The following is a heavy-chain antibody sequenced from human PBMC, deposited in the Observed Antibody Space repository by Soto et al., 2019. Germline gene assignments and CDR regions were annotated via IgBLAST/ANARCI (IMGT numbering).Heavy chain of an antibody. J-gene: IGHJ4*02. CDR3: TKNSAYALDY. D-gene: IGHD5-12*01. V-gene: IGHV4-4*02. CDR2: IHHSGGT. Sequence: QVQLQESGPGLVKPSGTLSLSCAVSGGSVSNNNWWSWVRQSPGNGLEWIGEIHHSGGTSYNPSLEIRATLSVDKSKNELSLRLNYVTAAYTAVYYCTKNSAYALDYWGLGILVTVSS. CDR1: GGSVSNNNW.